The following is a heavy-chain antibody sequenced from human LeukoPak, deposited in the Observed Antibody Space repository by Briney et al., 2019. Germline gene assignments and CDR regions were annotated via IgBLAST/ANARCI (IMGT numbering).Heavy chain of an antibody. Sequence: PGGSLRLSCAASAFSLSAYNMNWVRQAPGKGLEWVSSISYTGTYIYYADSVKGRFTISRDNAQNSLYLQMNSLRAEDTAIYYCVRDRGTYRPIDYWGQGTLVTVSS. V-gene: IGHV3-21*04. CDR3: VRDRGTYRPIDY. D-gene: IGHD1-26*01. CDR1: AFSLSAYN. J-gene: IGHJ4*02. CDR2: ISYTGTYI.